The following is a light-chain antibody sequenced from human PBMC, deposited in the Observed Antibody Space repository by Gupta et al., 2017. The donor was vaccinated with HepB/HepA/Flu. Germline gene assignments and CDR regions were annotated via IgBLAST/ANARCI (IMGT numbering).Light chain of an antibody. CDR3: QQYGSSPWT. J-gene: IGKJ1*01. Sequence: IVLTQSPGTLSLSPGERATLSCRASQRVSSSYLAWYQQRPGQAPRLLIYGASSRATAISDRFSGSGSGTDFTLTISRLEPGDFAVYYCQQYGSSPWTFGQGTKVEI. CDR1: QRVSSSY. V-gene: IGKV3-20*01. CDR2: GAS.